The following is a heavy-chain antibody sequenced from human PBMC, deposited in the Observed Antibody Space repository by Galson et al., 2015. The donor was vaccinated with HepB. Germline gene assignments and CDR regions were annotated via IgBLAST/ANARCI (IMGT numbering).Heavy chain of an antibody. J-gene: IGHJ5*02. D-gene: IGHD3-3*01. CDR1: GYSFSSYW. V-gene: IGHV5-51*01. CDR3: ARHGPSGGFLHVDP. CDR2: IYPGDSDT. Sequence: QSGAEVKKPGESLKISCTASGYSFSSYWIGWVRQMPGKGLEWMGVIYPGDSDTRYSPSFQGQVTISADKSINTAYLHWSSLKASDTAIYYCARHGPSGGFLHVDPWGQGTLVTVSS.